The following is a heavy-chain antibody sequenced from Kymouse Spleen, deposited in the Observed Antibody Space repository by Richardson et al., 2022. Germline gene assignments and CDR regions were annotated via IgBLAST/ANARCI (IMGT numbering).Heavy chain of an antibody. CDR2: IYYSGST. CDR1: GGSISSSSYY. Sequence: QLQLQESGPGLVKPSETLSLTCTVSGGSISSSSYYWGWIRQPPGKGLEWIGSIYYSGSTYYNPSLKSRVTISVDTSKNQFSLKLSSVTAADTAVYYCATEYSSGWYYYYGMDVWGQGTTVTVSS. V-gene: IGHV4-39*01. J-gene: IGHJ6*02. D-gene: IGHD6-19*01. CDR3: ATEYSSGWYYYYGMDV.